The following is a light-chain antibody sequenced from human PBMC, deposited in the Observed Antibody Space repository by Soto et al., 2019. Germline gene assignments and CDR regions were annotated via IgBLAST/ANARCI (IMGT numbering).Light chain of an antibody. V-gene: IGKV1-39*01. CDR3: QQSYSTPVT. Sequence: DIQMTQSPSSLSASVGDRVTITCRASQSISSYLNWYQQKPGKAPKVLIYAASSLQSGVPSRFSGSGSGTDFTLAISSLQPEDFATYYCQQSYSTPVTFGQWTRLEIK. CDR2: AAS. CDR1: QSISSY. J-gene: IGKJ5*01.